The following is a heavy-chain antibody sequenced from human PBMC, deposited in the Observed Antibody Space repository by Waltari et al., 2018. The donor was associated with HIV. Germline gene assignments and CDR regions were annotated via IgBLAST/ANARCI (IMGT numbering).Heavy chain of an antibody. CDR1: GYTFTAYT. CDR2: ITPNNGDT. J-gene: IGHJ4*02. V-gene: IGHV1-2*02. Sequence: QVQLVQSGAELKKPGASVRVSCKTSGYTFTAYTLNWLRQAPGQGLEWMGWITPNNGDTNYEPKFQDRVIMARDTSSGTAYMELNSLRSDDTAIYFCARGESLGVPNGIPTDFWGQGTLVTVSS. D-gene: IGHD2-8*01. CDR3: ARGESLGVPNGIPTDF.